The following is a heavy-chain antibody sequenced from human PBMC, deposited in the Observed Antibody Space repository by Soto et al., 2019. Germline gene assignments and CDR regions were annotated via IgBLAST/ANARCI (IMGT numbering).Heavy chain of an antibody. D-gene: IGHD6-13*01. V-gene: IGHV4-59*01. Sequence: QVQLQESGPGLVKPSETLSLTCSLSGGSISGYYWIWIRQLPGKGLEWMGLIHYTGHTNYNPSLAGRITISVDTSKNQFSLNLNSVTAADTAVYYCARETSASGLPFDPWGQGILVTVSS. CDR3: ARETSASGLPFDP. CDR1: GGSISGYY. CDR2: IHYTGHT. J-gene: IGHJ5*02.